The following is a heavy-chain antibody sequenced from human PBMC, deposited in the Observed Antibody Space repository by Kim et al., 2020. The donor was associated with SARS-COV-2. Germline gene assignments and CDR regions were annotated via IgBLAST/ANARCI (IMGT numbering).Heavy chain of an antibody. Sequence: SLKSRVTISVDTSKTQFSLKLSSVTAADTAVYYCARTSRYYDGSGRLFDYWGQGTLVTVSS. J-gene: IGHJ4*02. D-gene: IGHD3-22*01. CDR3: ARTSRYYDGSGRLFDY. V-gene: IGHV4-59*01.